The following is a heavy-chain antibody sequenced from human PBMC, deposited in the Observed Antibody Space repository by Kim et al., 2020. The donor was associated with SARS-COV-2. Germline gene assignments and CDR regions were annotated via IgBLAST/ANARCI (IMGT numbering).Heavy chain of an antibody. Sequence: SETLSLTCAVYGGSFSGYYWSWIRQPPGKGLEWIGEINHSGSTNYNPSLKSRVTISVDTSKNQFSLKLSSVTAADTAVYYCARYTSGWYGPLDYYFDYWGQGTLVTVSS. CDR3: ARYTSGWYGPLDYYFDY. J-gene: IGHJ4*02. V-gene: IGHV4-34*01. CDR1: GGSFSGYY. CDR2: INHSGST. D-gene: IGHD6-19*01.